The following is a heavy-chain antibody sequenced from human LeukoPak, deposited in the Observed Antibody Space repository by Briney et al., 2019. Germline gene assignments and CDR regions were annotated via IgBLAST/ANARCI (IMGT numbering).Heavy chain of an antibody. CDR1: GFTFTSSA. Sequence: SVKVSCKASGFTFTSSAMQWVRQAHGQRLEWIGWIVVGSGNTNYAQKFQERVTITRDMSTSTAYMELSSLRSEDTAVYYCAAERRQLGNYFDYWGQGTLVTVSS. CDR2: IVVGSGNT. CDR3: AAERRQLGNYFDY. J-gene: IGHJ4*02. V-gene: IGHV1-58*02. D-gene: IGHD6-6*01.